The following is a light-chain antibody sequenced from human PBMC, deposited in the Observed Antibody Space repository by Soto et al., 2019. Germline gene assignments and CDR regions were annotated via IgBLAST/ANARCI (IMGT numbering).Light chain of an antibody. CDR3: LQYGHSPRT. J-gene: IGKJ1*01. CDR1: HSITTTY. V-gene: IGKV3-20*01. CDR2: ATS. Sequence: EVVLTQSPATVSLSPGDRATLSCRASHSITTTYIAWYQQKPVQAPRLLVSATSTRATGFPDRFSGSGSGTDFTLTITRLEPEDFAVYYCLQYGHSPRTFGQGTRLEIK.